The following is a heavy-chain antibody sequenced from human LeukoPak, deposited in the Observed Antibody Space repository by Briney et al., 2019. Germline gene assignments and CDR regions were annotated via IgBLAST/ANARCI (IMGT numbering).Heavy chain of an antibody. CDR2: INPNSGGT. CDR1: GYTFTGYY. CDR3: AKTLIEKQWLQLDY. Sequence: ASVKVSCKASGYTFTGYYTHWVRQAPGQGLEWMGWINPNSGGTNYAQKFQGRVTMTRDTSISTAYMELSRLRSDDTSVYYCAKTLIEKQWLQLDYWGQGTLVTVAS. J-gene: IGHJ4*02. V-gene: IGHV1-2*02. D-gene: IGHD6-19*01.